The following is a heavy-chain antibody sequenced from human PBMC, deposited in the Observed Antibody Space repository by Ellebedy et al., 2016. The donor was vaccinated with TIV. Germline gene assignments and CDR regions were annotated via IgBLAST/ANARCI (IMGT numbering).Heavy chain of an antibody. D-gene: IGHD2-15*01. CDR1: GFTFSRYW. CDR3: AKAEYCSGGSCSPHGV. Sequence: GESLKISCAASGFTFSRYWMHWVRQAPGKGLVWVSRINSDGSGTRYADSVKGRFTISRDNSKNTLYLQMNSLRAEDTAVYYCAKAEYCSGGSCSPHGVWGQGTTVTVSS. CDR2: INSDGSGT. J-gene: IGHJ6*02. V-gene: IGHV3-74*01.